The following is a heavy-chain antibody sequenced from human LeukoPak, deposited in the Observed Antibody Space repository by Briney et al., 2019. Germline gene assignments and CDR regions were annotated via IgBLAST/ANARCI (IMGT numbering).Heavy chain of an antibody. CDR2: ISVSTTMI. Sequence: GGSLRLSCAASGFTFSSYAMSWVRQAPGKGLEWVSYISVSTTMIYYADSVKGRFTISRDNAKNSLYLQMNSLRAEDTAVYYCARDDGDYAHPVDYWGQGTLVTVSS. V-gene: IGHV3-48*04. D-gene: IGHD4-17*01. CDR3: ARDDGDYAHPVDY. CDR1: GFTFSSYA. J-gene: IGHJ4*02.